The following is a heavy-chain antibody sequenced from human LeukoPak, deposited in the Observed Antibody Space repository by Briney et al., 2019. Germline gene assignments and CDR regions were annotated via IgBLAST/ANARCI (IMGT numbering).Heavy chain of an antibody. Sequence: GGSLRLSCAASGFTFDGYAMHWVRQAPGKGLEWASLISGDGGSTYYADSVKGRFTISRDNSKNSLYLQMNSLRTEDTALYYCAKDKWPHRAFDIWGQGTMVTVSS. CDR1: GFTFDGYA. CDR2: ISGDGGST. V-gene: IGHV3-43*02. J-gene: IGHJ3*02. CDR3: AKDKWPHRAFDI. D-gene: IGHD5-12*01.